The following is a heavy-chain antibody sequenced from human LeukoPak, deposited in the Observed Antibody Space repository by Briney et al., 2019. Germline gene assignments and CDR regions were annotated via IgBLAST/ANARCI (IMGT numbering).Heavy chain of an antibody. V-gene: IGHV1-18*01. CDR3: ARAGGIIVVVPAATPYNWFDP. CDR1: GYTFTSYG. CDR2: ISAYNGNT. J-gene: IGHJ5*02. Sequence: ASVKVSCKASGYTFTSYGISWVRQAPGQGLEWMGWISAYNGNTNYAQKLQGRVTMTTDTSTSTAYMEQRSLRSDDTAVYYCARAGGIIVVVPAATPYNWFDPWGQGTLVTVSS. D-gene: IGHD2-2*01.